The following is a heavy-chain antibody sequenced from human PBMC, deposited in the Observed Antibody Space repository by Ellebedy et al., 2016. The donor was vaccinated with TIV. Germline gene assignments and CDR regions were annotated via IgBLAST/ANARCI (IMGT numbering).Heavy chain of an antibody. CDR3: ASGPYCSSTSCSNDAFDI. CDR2: ISSSSSTI. J-gene: IGHJ3*02. CDR1: GFTFSSYS. Sequence: GGSLRLSXAASGFTFSSYSMNWVRQAPGKGLEWVSYISSSSSTIYYADSVKGRFTISRDNAKNSLYLQMNSLRAEDTAVYYCASGPYCSSTSCSNDAFDIWGQGTMVTVSS. V-gene: IGHV3-48*04. D-gene: IGHD2-2*01.